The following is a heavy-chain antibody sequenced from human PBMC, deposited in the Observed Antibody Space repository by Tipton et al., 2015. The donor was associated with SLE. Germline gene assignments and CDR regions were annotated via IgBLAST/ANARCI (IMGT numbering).Heavy chain of an antibody. D-gene: IGHD2-15*01. CDR3: ARDSRVVVAARGGFDY. Sequence: TLSLTCTVSGYSISSGYYWGWIRQPPGKGLEWIGNIYHSGSTYYNPSLKSRVTISVDTSKNQFSLKLSSVTAADTAVYYYARDSRVVVAARGGFDYWGQGTLVTVSS. J-gene: IGHJ4*02. CDR2: IYHSGST. V-gene: IGHV4-38-2*02. CDR1: GYSISSGYY.